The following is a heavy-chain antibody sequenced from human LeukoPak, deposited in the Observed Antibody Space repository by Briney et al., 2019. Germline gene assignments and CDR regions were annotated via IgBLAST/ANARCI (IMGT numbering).Heavy chain of an antibody. Sequence: GGSLRLSCAASGFTFSDYYMSWIRQAPGKGLEWVSSISSSSSYIYYADSVKGRFTISRDNAKNSLYLQMNSLRAEDTAVYYCAREEITMVRGEYYFDYWGQGTLVTVSS. D-gene: IGHD3-10*01. CDR3: AREEITMVRGEYYFDY. CDR2: ISSSSSYI. J-gene: IGHJ4*02. CDR1: GFTFSDYY. V-gene: IGHV3-11*06.